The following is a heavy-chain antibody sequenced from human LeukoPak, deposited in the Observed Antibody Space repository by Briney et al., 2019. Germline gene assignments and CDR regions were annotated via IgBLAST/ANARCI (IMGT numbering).Heavy chain of an antibody. CDR1: GFTFSSYA. CDR2: ISGSGGST. CDR3: AKDRHYEILTGYSGFDY. V-gene: IGHV3-23*01. Sequence: PGGSLRLSCAASGFTFSSYAMSWVRQAPGKGLEWVSAISGSGGSTYYADSVKGRFTISRDNSKNTLYLQMDSLRAEDTAVYYCAKDRHYEILTGYSGFDYWGQGTLVTVSS. J-gene: IGHJ4*02. D-gene: IGHD3-9*01.